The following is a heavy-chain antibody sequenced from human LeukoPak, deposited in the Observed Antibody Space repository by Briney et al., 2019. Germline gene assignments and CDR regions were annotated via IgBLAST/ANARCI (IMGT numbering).Heavy chain of an antibody. Sequence: SETLSLTCTVSGGSISSSSYYWGWIRQPPGKGLEWIGSIYYSGSTYYNPSLKSRVTISVDTSKNQFSLKLSSVTAADTAVYYCARVRSGYLRHYFDYWGQGTLVTVSS. V-gene: IGHV4-39*07. D-gene: IGHD5-12*01. CDR3: ARVRSGYLRHYFDY. CDR2: IYYSGST. J-gene: IGHJ4*02. CDR1: GGSISSSSYY.